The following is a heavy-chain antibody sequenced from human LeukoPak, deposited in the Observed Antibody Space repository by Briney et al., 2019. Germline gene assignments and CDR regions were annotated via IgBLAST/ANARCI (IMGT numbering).Heavy chain of an antibody. V-gene: IGHV3-21*04. D-gene: IGHD3-3*01. CDR1: GFTFSSYS. CDR3: ARWRGDYVDY. CDR2: ISSSSSYI. J-gene: IGHJ4*02. Sequence: GGSLRLSCAASGFTFSSYSMNWVRQAPGKGLEWVSSISSSSSYIYYADSVKGRFTISRDNAKNTVYLEMHSLRAEDTAVYYCARWRGDYVDYWGQGTLVTVSS.